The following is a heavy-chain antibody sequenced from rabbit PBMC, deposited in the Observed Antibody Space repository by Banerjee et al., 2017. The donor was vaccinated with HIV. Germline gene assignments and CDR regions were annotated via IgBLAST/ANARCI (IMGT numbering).Heavy chain of an antibody. CDR2: IYSGSSGNT. J-gene: IGHJ4*01. CDR1: GFSFSNKYV. D-gene: IGHD4-1*01. V-gene: IGHV1S40*01. CDR3: ARDLAGVIGWNFDL. Sequence: QSLEESGGDLVKPGASLTLTCTASGFSFSNKYVMCWVRQAPGKGLEWIACIYSGSSGNTVYASWAKGRFTISKTSSTTVTLQMTSLTAADTATYFCARDLAGVIGWNFDLWGPGTLVTVS.